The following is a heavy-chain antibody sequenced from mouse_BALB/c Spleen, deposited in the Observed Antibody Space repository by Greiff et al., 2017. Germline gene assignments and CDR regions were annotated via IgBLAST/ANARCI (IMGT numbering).Heavy chain of an antibody. V-gene: IGHV3-6*02. CDR1: GYSITSGYY. J-gene: IGHJ2*01. CDR3: ARDYDGYYKDYFDY. CDR2: ISYDGSN. D-gene: IGHD2-3*01. Sequence: EVKLVESGPGLVKPSQSLSLTCSVTGYSITSGYYWNWIRQFPGNKLEWMGYISYDGSNNYNPSLKNRISITRDTSKNQFFLKLNSVTTEDTATYYCARDYDGYYKDYFDYWGQGTTLTVSS.